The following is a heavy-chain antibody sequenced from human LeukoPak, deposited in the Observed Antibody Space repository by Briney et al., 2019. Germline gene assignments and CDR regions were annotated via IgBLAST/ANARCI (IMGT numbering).Heavy chain of an antibody. Sequence: SVKVSCKASGYTFTSYYMHWVRQAPGQGLEWMGGIIPIFGTANYAQKFQGRVTITTDESTSTAYMELSSLRSEDTAVYYCARGAGSYYYYYMDIWGQGTTVTVSS. J-gene: IGHJ6*03. CDR2: IIPIFGTA. V-gene: IGHV1-69*05. D-gene: IGHD1-26*01. CDR1: GYTFTSYY. CDR3: ARGAGSYYYYYMDI.